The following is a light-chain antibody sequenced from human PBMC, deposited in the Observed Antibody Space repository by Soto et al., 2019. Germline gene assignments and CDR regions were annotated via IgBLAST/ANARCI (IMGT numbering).Light chain of an antibody. Sequence: EIVLTQSPGILSLSPGERATLTCRASQSLSGGYLAWFQQKPGQTPRLLIYSASNRATGIPDRFSGSGSGTDFTLTISRLEPEDIVVYYCQQNGSLPITFGQGTRLEIK. CDR3: QQNGSLPIT. CDR2: SAS. V-gene: IGKV3-20*01. J-gene: IGKJ5*01. CDR1: QSLSGGY.